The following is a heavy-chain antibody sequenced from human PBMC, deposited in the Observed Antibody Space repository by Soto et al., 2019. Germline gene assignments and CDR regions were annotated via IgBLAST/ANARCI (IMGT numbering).Heavy chain of an antibody. CDR1: GFSFSSYW. V-gene: IGHV3-7*03. J-gene: IGHJ5*02. CDR2: IKQDGREK. CDR3: AGDGVRNGAYNGWLDP. D-gene: IGHD3-16*01. Sequence: DVQLVESGGDLVQPGGSLRLSCAASGFSFSSYWMTWVRQAPGKGLEWVANIKQDGREKYYVASVKGRFTISRDNGKNSLFLQMDSLTPHDTAVYYCAGDGVRNGAYNGWLDPWGQGTLVTVSS.